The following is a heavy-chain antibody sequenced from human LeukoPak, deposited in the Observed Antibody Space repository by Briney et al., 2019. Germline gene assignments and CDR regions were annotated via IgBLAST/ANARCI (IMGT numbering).Heavy chain of an antibody. CDR1: GFTFSNYA. Sequence: GGSLRLSCAASGFTFSNYAMSWVRQAPGKGLEWVSAISGSGGSTYYADSVKGRFTISRDSSKNTLYLQMNSLRAEDTALYYCAREEGDGFDVWGQGTMVTVSS. CDR3: AREEGDGFDV. V-gene: IGHV3-23*01. J-gene: IGHJ3*01. CDR2: ISGSGGST.